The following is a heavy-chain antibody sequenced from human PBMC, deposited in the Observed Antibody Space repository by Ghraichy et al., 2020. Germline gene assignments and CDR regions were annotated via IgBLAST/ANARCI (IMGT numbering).Heavy chain of an antibody. CDR2: INHSGST. J-gene: IGHJ4*02. D-gene: IGHD6-13*01. CDR1: GGSFSGYY. V-gene: IGHV4-34*01. CDR3: ARVGSAAAGNRSTYYFDY. Sequence: SETLSLTCAVYGGSFSGYYWSWIRQPPGKGLEWIGEINHSGSTNYNPSLKSRVTISVDTSKNQFSLKLSSVTAADTAVYYCARVGSAAAGNRSTYYFDYWGQGTLVTVSS.